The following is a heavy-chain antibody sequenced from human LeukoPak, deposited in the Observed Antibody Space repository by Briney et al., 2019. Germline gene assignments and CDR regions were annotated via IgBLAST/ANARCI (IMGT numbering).Heavy chain of an antibody. CDR2: IYYSGST. D-gene: IGHD3-3*01. CDR3: AGVFLEWSLYFDY. Sequence: SETLSLTCTVSGGSISSGDYYWSWIRQPPGKGLEWIGYIYYSGSTYYNPSLKSRVTISVDTSKNQFSLKLSSVTAADTAVYYCAGVFLEWSLYFDYWGQGTLVTVSS. V-gene: IGHV4-30-4*08. J-gene: IGHJ4*02. CDR1: GGSISSGDYY.